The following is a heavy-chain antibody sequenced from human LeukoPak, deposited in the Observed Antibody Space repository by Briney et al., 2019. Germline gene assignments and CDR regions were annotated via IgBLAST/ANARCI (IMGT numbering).Heavy chain of an antibody. CDR2: ISGNGDIT. CDR3: ARDHCTNGVCYPSFDY. CDR1: GFTFSNYA. V-gene: IGHV3-23*01. J-gene: IGHJ4*02. Sequence: GGSLRLSCAASGFTFSNYAMSWVRQAPGKGLEWVSAISGNGDITYYTDSVKGRFTISRDNSKNTLYLQMNSLRAEDTAVYYCARDHCTNGVCYPSFDYWGQGTLVTVSS. D-gene: IGHD2-8*01.